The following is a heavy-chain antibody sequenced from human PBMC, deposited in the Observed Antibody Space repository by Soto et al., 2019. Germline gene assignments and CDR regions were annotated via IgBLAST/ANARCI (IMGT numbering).Heavy chain of an antibody. CDR2: INYRGTT. D-gene: IGHD6-13*01. V-gene: IGHV4-31*03. Sequence: QVQLQESGPGLVKPSQTLSLTCTVSGGSINNGDYYWNWIRQHPEKGLEWMGYINYRGTTFYSPSLKSRIIISVDTSKNQFSLKLSSVAAADTAVYYCARDAPGAAPYLGQGTLVTVSS. CDR1: GGSINNGDYY. J-gene: IGHJ4*02. CDR3: ARDAPGAAPY.